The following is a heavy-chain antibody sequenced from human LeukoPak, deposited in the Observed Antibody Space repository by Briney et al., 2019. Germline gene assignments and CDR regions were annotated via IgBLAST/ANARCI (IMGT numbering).Heavy chain of an antibody. D-gene: IGHD1-26*01. J-gene: IGHJ4*02. V-gene: IGHV3-23*01. CDR1: GFTFSSYA. CDR3: AKVVGATRDYFDY. Sequence: PGGSLRLSCAASGFTFSSYAMSWVRQAPGKGLEWVSAISGSGGSTYYADSVKGRFTVSRDNSKNTLYLQMNSLRAEDTAVYYCAKVVGATRDYFDYWGQGTLVTVSS. CDR2: ISGSGGST.